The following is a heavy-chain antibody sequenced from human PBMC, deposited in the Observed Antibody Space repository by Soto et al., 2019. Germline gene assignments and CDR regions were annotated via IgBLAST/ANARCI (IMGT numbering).Heavy chain of an antibody. D-gene: IGHD5-12*01. CDR2: ISGSGGST. Sequence: GGSLRLSCAASGFTFSSYAMSWVRQSPGKGLEWVSAISGSGGSTYYADSVKGRFTISRDNSKNTLYLQMNSLRAEDTAVYYCAKDLRKVWLADYWGQGTLVTVSS. J-gene: IGHJ4*02. CDR3: AKDLRKVWLADY. V-gene: IGHV3-23*01. CDR1: GFTFSSYA.